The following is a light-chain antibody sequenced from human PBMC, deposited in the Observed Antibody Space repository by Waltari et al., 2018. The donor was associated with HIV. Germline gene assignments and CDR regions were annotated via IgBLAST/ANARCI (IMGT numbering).Light chain of an antibody. Sequence: IQMNQSPSTLSTSRRDTITINCRASQNINTWLAWYQQKPGRATTLLIYKASSLEKGVPSMFSDSGSGTEFTLTISGLQPDDFATYYCQQYSTSSPWTFGQGTKVDI. CDR1: QNINTW. V-gene: IGKV1-5*03. J-gene: IGKJ1*01. CDR2: KAS. CDR3: QQYSTSSPWT.